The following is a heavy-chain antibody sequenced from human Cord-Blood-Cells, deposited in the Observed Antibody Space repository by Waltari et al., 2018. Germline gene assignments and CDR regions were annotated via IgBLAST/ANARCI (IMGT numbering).Heavy chain of an antibody. Sequence: QLQLQESGPGLVKPSETLSLTCTLSGGPISSSSSYWGWIRQPPGKGLEWIGIIYYSGSTYYKPSLKSRVTISVDTSKNQFSLKRSSVTAADPALYYCARATISGSYFDYWGQGTLVTVSS. D-gene: IGHD1-26*01. CDR2: IYYSGST. CDR1: GGPISSSSSY. J-gene: IGHJ4*02. V-gene: IGHV4-39*01. CDR3: ARATISGSYFDY.